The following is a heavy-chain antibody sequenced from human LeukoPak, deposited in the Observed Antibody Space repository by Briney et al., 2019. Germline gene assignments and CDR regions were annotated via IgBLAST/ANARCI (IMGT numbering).Heavy chain of an antibody. Sequence: GGSLRLSCAASGFTFSSYSMNWVRQAPGKGLEWVSSISSSSSYIYYADSVKGRFTISRDTSKNTLYLQMNSLRAEDTAVYYCAKGQELAVAGARDYWGQGTLVTVSS. V-gene: IGHV3-21*04. CDR3: AKGQELAVAGARDY. CDR1: GFTFSSYS. CDR2: ISSSSSYI. D-gene: IGHD6-19*01. J-gene: IGHJ4*02.